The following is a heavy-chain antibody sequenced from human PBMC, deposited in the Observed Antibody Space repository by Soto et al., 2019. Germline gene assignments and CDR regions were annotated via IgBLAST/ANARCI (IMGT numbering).Heavy chain of an antibody. CDR3: AQGEGYSSTGTAS. D-gene: IGHD6-13*01. J-gene: IGHJ5*02. Sequence: QVQVVESGGGVVQPGRSLRLSCAASGFTFRNYAIHWVRQAPGKGLEWVAVISYDGRNEYYADSVRGRFTISRDNSKDTLFLQMNSLRAEDTAVYYCAQGEGYSSTGTASWGQGTLVTVSS. CDR1: GFTFRNYA. V-gene: IGHV3-30-3*02. CDR2: ISYDGRNE.